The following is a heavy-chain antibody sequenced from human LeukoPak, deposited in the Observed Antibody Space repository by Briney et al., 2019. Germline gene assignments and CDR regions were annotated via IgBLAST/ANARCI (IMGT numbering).Heavy chain of an antibody. CDR1: GFTFDDYG. CDR2: ITRNGGAT. CDR3: ARGGSFFNY. V-gene: IGHV3-20*04. D-gene: IGHD1-26*01. J-gene: IGHJ4*02. Sequence: GGSLRLPCAASGFTFDDYGMSWVRQAPGKGLEWVSGITRNGGATGYAGSVKGRFTISRDNAKNSLSLQMNNLRAEDTALYYCARGGSFFNYWGQGILVTVSS.